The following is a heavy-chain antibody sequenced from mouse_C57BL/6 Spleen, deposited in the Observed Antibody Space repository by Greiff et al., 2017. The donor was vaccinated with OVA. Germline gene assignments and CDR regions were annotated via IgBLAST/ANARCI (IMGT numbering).Heavy chain of an antibody. D-gene: IGHD2-4*01. CDR1: GYTFTSYG. CDR3: AKEIYYDYDGYFDV. J-gene: IGHJ1*03. Sequence: QVQLQQSGAELARPGASVKLSCKASGYTFTSYGISWVKQRTGQGLEWIGEIYPRSGNTYYNEKFKGKATLTADKSSSTAYMELRSLTSEDSAVYFFAKEIYYDYDGYFDVWGTGTTVTVSS. V-gene: IGHV1-81*01. CDR2: IYPRSGNT.